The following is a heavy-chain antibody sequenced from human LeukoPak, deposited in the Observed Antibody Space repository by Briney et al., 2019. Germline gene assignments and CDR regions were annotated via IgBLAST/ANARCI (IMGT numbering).Heavy chain of an antibody. V-gene: IGHV3-7*01. Sequence: GGSLRLSCAASGSTFSSYWMSWVRQAPGKGLEWVANIKQDGSEKYYVDSVKGRFTISRDNAKNSLYLQMDSLRAESTAVYYCARAKPGNYYDSSGYDWFDPWGQGTLATVSS. J-gene: IGHJ5*02. CDR1: GSTFSSYW. CDR2: IKQDGSEK. CDR3: ARAKPGNYYDSSGYDWFDP. D-gene: IGHD3-22*01.